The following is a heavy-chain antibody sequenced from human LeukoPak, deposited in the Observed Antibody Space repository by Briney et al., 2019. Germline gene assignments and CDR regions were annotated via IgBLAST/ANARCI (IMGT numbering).Heavy chain of an antibody. V-gene: IGHV3-30*02. J-gene: IGHJ4*02. CDR3: AKDRESYYFDY. D-gene: IGHD3-10*01. CDR2: IRYDGGNK. Sequence: GGSLRLSCAASGFTFSSYGMHWVRQAPGKGLEWVAFIRYDGGNKYYADSVKGRFTISRDNSKNTLYLQMNSLRAEDTAVYYCAKDRESYYFDYWGQGTLVTVSS. CDR1: GFTFSSYG.